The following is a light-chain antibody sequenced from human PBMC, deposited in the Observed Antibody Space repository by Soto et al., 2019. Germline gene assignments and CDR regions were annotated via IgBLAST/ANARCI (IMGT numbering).Light chain of an antibody. Sequence: DIVMTQSPLSLPVTPGEADSNYCRSTYSLLHSNGYNYFDWYLQKPGQSPQLLIYLGSNRASGVPDRFSGSGSGTDVTLKISRVEAEDVGVYYCMQALQTLTFGKGTRLESK. J-gene: IGKJ5*01. CDR1: YSLLHSNGYNY. CDR2: LGS. CDR3: MQALQTLT. V-gene: IGKV2-28*01.